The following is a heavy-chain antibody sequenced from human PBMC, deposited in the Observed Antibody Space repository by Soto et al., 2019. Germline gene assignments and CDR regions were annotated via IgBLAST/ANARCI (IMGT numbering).Heavy chain of an antibody. CDR1: GYTFTSYG. CDR2: ISAYNGNT. V-gene: IGHV1-18*01. CDR3: ARDRPILEWELSNWFDP. D-gene: IGHD1-26*01. Sequence: QVPVVQSGAEVKKPGASVKVSCKASGYTFTSYGISWVRQAPGQGLEWMGWISAYNGNTNYAQKLQGRVTMTTDTSTSTAYMELRSLRSDDTAVYYCARDRPILEWELSNWFDPWGQGTLVTVSS. J-gene: IGHJ5*02.